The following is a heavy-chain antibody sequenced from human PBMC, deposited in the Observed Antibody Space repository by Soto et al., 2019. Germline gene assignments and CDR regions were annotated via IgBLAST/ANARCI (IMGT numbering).Heavy chain of an antibody. Sequence: QVQLQESGPGLVKPSQTLSLTCTVSGGSISSGGYYWSWIRQHPGKGLEWIGYIYYSGSTYYNPSLKSRVTISVDTSKNQFPLKLSSVTAADTAVYYCAREPTPSRYCSGGSCQYFDYWGQGTLVTVSS. J-gene: IGHJ4*02. CDR2: IYYSGST. D-gene: IGHD2-15*01. CDR1: GGSISSGGYY. CDR3: AREPTPSRYCSGGSCQYFDY. V-gene: IGHV4-31*03.